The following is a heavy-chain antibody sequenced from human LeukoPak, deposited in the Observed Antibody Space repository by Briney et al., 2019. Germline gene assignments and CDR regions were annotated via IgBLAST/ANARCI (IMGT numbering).Heavy chain of an antibody. Sequence: SETLSLTCTVSGGSISSSDYGWGWLREPGGKGREWIARIYYSGSTYYSPSLKSGFTISVDTSKNQFSLKLRSVTATDTAVYYCARGLTRGYTYGGCFDPWGQGTLVTVSS. J-gene: IGHJ5*02. V-gene: IGHV4-39*01. D-gene: IGHD5-12*01. CDR2: IYYSGST. CDR1: GGSISSSDYG. CDR3: ARGLTRGYTYGGCFDP.